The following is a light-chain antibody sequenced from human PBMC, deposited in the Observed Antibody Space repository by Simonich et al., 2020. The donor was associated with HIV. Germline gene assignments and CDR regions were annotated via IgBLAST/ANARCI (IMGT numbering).Light chain of an antibody. CDR1: SGSVSTSYY. CDR3: VLYMSSGISV. Sequence: QTVVTQEPSFSVSPGGTVTLTCALSSGSVSTSYYPSWYQQTPGQAPRTLIYYTNTRSSGVPDRFSGSILGNKAALTITGAQADDESDYYCVLYMSSGISVFGGGTKLTVL. J-gene: IGLJ2*01. CDR2: YTN. V-gene: IGLV8-61*01.